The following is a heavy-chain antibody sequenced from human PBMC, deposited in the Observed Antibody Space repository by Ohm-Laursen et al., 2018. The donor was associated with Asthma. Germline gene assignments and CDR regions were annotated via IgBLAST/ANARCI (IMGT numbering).Heavy chain of an antibody. CDR2: ITSSSTTT. Sequence: SLRLSCAASVFTFSNYPMNWVRQAPGKGLERLSYITSSSTTTYYADSVKGRFIISRDNAKNSLFLQMNSLRVDDAGVYYCARVSGGWYPTELSWGQGTLVTVSS. V-gene: IGHV3-48*01. CDR3: ARVSGGWYPTELS. D-gene: IGHD6-19*01. CDR1: VFTFSNYP. J-gene: IGHJ5*02.